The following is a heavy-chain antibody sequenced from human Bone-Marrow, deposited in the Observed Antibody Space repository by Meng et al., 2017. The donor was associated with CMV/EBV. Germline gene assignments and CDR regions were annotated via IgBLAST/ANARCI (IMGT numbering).Heavy chain of an antibody. Sequence: GESLKISCAASGFTFSSNSMNWVRQAPGKGLEWVSSISSSSSYIYYADTVKGRLTISRDNAKNSLYLQMNSLRAEDTAVYYCARDPSSTVTNDVWGQGTTVTVSS. V-gene: IGHV3-21*01. CDR1: GFTFSSNS. J-gene: IGHJ6*02. CDR3: ARDPSSTVTNDV. CDR2: ISSSSSYI. D-gene: IGHD4-17*01.